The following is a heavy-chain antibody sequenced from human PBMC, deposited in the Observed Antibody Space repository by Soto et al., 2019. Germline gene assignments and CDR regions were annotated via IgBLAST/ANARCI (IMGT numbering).Heavy chain of an antibody. Sequence: ASVKVSCEASGYTLTSHGISWGRQAPGQGLEWMGWINAYNGNTNYAQKLQGRVTMTTDTSTSTAYMELRSLRSDDTAVYYCARDVGYGLIDYWGQGTLVTVSS. CDR1: GYTLTSHG. V-gene: IGHV1-18*01. CDR2: INAYNGNT. D-gene: IGHD5-18*01. J-gene: IGHJ4*02. CDR3: ARDVGYGLIDY.